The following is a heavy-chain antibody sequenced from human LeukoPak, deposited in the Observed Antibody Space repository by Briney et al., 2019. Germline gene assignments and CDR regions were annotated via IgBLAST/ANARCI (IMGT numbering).Heavy chain of an antibody. J-gene: IGHJ3*02. CDR1: GGSISSYY. D-gene: IGHD2-21*02. CDR3: ARHFVVVTATNDAFDI. CDR2: IYYSGST. V-gene: IGHV4-59*08. Sequence: SETLSLTCTVSGGSISSYYWSWLRQPPGKGLEWIGYIYYSGSTNYNPSLKSRVTISVDTSKNQFSLKLSSVTAADTAVYYCARHFVVVTATNDAFDIWGQGTMVTVSS.